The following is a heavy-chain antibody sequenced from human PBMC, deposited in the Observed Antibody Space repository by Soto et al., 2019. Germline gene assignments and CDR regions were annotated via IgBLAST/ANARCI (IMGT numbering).Heavy chain of an antibody. CDR3: ARGGGIAAAALDY. CDR2: ISYDGSNK. Sequence: GGSLRLSCAASGFTFSSYAMHWVRQAPGKGLEWVAVISYDGSNKYYADSVKGRFTISRDNSKNTLYLQMNSLRAEDTAVYYCARGGGIAAAALDYWGQGTLVTVSS. J-gene: IGHJ4*02. V-gene: IGHV3-30-3*01. CDR1: GFTFSSYA. D-gene: IGHD6-13*01.